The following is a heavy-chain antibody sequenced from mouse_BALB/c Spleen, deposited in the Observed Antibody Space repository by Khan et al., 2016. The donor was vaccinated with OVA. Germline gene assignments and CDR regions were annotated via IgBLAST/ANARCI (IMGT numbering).Heavy chain of an antibody. D-gene: IGHD2-14*01. J-gene: IGHJ3*01. CDR3: ASDGAYYRNDGWCAY. CDR2: INPSSGYT. V-gene: IGHV1-4*01. CDR1: GYTFTSYT. Sequence: QVQLKQSGAELARPGASVKMSCKASGYTFTSYTMYWVKQRPGKGLEWIGYINPSSGYTNYTQKFKDKATLTADKSSSTAYMQLSSLTSEDSAVYYFASDGAYYRNDGWCAYWGQGTLVTVSA.